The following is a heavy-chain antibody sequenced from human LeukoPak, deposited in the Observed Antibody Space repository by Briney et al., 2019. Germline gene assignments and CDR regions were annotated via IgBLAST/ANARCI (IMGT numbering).Heavy chain of an antibody. CDR1: GGSISSNSYY. D-gene: IGHD3-9*01. V-gene: IGHV4-39*01. Sequence: PSETLSLTCAVSGGSISSNSYYWGWIRQPPGKGLEWIGSIYYSGSTCYNPSLKSRVTISVDTSKNQLSLKLSSVTAADTAVYYCARVCGILTGYYSPWDWFDPWGQGTLVTVSS. CDR2: IYYSGST. J-gene: IGHJ5*02. CDR3: ARVCGILTGYYSPWDWFDP.